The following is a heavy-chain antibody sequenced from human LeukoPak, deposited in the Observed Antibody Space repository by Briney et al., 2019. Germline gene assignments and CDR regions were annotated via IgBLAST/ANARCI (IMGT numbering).Heavy chain of an antibody. CDR3: ARGDPASSSSYYFDY. Sequence: GGSLRLSCAASGFTFSANVMSWVRQAPGKGLEWVTNIKQDGSEKYYVDSVKGRFTISRDNAKNSLYLQMNSLRAEDTAVYYCARGDPASSSSYYFDYWGQGTLVTVSS. J-gene: IGHJ4*02. CDR1: GFTFSANV. CDR2: IKQDGSEK. V-gene: IGHV3-7*04. D-gene: IGHD6-13*01.